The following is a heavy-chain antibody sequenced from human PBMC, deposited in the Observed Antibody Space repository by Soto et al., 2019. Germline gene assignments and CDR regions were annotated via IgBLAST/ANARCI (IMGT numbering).Heavy chain of an antibody. V-gene: IGHV3-30-3*01. Sequence: QVQLVESGGGVVQPGRSLRLSCAASGFTFSSYAMHWVRQAPGKGLEWVAVISYDGSNKYYADSMKGRFTISRDNSKNTLYLQMNSLRAEDTAVYYCARDRIAAAGTYYYYGMDVWGQGTTVTVSS. CDR2: ISYDGSNK. J-gene: IGHJ6*02. CDR1: GFTFSSYA. CDR3: ARDRIAAAGTYYYYGMDV. D-gene: IGHD6-13*01.